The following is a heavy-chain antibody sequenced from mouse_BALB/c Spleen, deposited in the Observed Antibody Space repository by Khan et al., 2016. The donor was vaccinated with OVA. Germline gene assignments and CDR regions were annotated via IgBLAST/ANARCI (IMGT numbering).Heavy chain of an antibody. V-gene: IGHV3-2*02. CDR1: GYSITSDYA. J-gene: IGHJ3*01. D-gene: IGHD3-3*01. CDR2: ISYSGST. CDR3: ARGRAY. Sequence: VQLKESGPGLVKPSQSLTCTVTGYSITSDYAWNWIRQFPGNKLEWMGYISYSGSTSYTPSLKSRISITRDTSKNPFFLQLNSVTTEDTATYYCARGRAYWGQGTLVTVSA.